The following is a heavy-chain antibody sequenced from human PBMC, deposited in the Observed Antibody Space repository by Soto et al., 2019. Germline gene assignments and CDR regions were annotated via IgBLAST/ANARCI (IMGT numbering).Heavy chain of an antibody. CDR3: ARVGSSSWTTADAFDI. D-gene: IGHD6-13*01. Sequence: PVGSLRLSCAASGFTFSSYAMHWVRQAPGKGLEWVAVISYDGSNKYYADSVKGRFTISRDNSKNTLYLQMNSLRAEDTAVYYCARVGSSSWTTADAFDIWGQGTMVTVSS. CDR1: GFTFSSYA. J-gene: IGHJ3*02. V-gene: IGHV3-30-3*01. CDR2: ISYDGSNK.